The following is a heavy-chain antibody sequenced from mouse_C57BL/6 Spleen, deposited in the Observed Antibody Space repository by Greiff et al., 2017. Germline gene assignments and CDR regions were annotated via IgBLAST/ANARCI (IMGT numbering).Heavy chain of an antibody. CDR1: GFTFSSDG. D-gene: IGHD4-1*01. V-gene: IGHV5-6*02. CDR2: ISSGGRYT. CDR3: AREGVGRYYFDY. J-gene: IGHJ2*01. Sequence: MLVESGGDLVKPGGSLKLSCAASGFTFSSDGMSWVRQTPDKRLEWVATISSGGRYTYYPDSVKGRFTISRDNAKNTLYLQMSSLKSEDTAMYYCAREGVGRYYFDYWGQGTTLTVSS.